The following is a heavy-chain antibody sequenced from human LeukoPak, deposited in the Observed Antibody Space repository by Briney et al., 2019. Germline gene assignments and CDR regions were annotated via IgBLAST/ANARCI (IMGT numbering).Heavy chain of an antibody. CDR1: GASFSSSTYY. V-gene: IGHV4-39*01. D-gene: IGHD6-13*01. Sequence: SETLSLTCTVSGASFSSSTYYWGWVRQPPGKGLEWIGSIYYSGSTYYNPSLKSRVTMSVDTSKNQFSLKLSSVTAADTAVYYCARHAGGISATGTRPFDYWGQGTLVTVSS. CDR3: ARHAGGISATGTRPFDY. J-gene: IGHJ4*02. CDR2: IYYSGST.